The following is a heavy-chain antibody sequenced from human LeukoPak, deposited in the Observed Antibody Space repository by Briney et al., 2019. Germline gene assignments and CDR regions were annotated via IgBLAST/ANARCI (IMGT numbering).Heavy chain of an antibody. Sequence: PSETLSLTRTVSGGSISSGGYYWSWIRQHPGKGLEWIGYIYYSGSTYYNPSLKSRVTISVDTSKNQFSLKLSSVTAADTAVYYCARAVPYCSSTSCYRRFDYWGQGTLVTVSS. CDR1: GGSISSGGYY. V-gene: IGHV4-31*03. J-gene: IGHJ4*02. CDR2: IYYSGST. D-gene: IGHD2-2*01. CDR3: ARAVPYCSSTSCYRRFDY.